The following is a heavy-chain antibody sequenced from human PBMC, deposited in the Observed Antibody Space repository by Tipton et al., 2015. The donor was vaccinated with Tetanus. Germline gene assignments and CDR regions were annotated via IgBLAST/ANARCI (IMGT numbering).Heavy chain of an antibody. Sequence: TLSLTCTVSGGSINSGTYSWGWIRQPPGKGLEWIGSVYNSGGTYYNPSLKSRVTISVDTSKNQFSLKLSSVTAADTAVYYCARDRGTPGWAGAFDIWGQGTMVTVSS. D-gene: IGHD6-19*01. V-gene: IGHV4-39*02. CDR2: VYNSGGT. CDR3: ARDRGTPGWAGAFDI. J-gene: IGHJ3*02. CDR1: GGSINSGTYS.